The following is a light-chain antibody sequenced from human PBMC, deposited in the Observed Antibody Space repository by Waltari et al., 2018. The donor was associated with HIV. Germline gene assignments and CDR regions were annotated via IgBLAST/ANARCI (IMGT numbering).Light chain of an antibody. CDR3: GTWDSSLSAV. Sequence: QSVLTPPPSVSAAPGPTVTIPCSGSTSTLWHHDFSLYQQLPGTAPKLLIYGNNKRPSGTPDRFSGSKSGTSATLGITGLQTGDEADYYCGTWDSSLSAVFGGGTKLTVL. V-gene: IGLV1-51*01. CDR2: GNN. CDR1: TSTLWHHD. J-gene: IGLJ3*02.